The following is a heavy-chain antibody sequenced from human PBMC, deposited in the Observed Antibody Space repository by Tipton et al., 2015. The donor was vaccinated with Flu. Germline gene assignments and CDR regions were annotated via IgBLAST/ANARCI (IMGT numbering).Heavy chain of an antibody. Sequence: SLRLSCAASGFTFSDYYMSWIRQAPGKGLEWVSYISSSGSTIYYADSVKGRFTISRDNAKNSLYLQMNSLRAEDTAVYYCARASRVRYFDWLSDYYYGMDVWGQGTTVTVSS. J-gene: IGHJ6*02. CDR2: ISSSGSTI. V-gene: IGHV3-11*04. CDR1: GFTFSDYY. D-gene: IGHD3-9*01. CDR3: ARASRVRYFDWLSDYYYGMDV.